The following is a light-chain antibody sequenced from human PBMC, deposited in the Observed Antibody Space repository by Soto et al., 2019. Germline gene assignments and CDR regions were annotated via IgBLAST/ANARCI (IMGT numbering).Light chain of an antibody. CDR1: QDISNY. Sequence: DIQMTQSPSSLSASVGDRVTITCQARQDISNYLNWYQQKPGKAPKLLIYDASNLETGVPSRFSGSGSGTDFTFTISSLQTEDIATYYCQQYDNLPRTFGGGTKVEIK. CDR3: QQYDNLPRT. V-gene: IGKV1-33*01. J-gene: IGKJ4*01. CDR2: DAS.